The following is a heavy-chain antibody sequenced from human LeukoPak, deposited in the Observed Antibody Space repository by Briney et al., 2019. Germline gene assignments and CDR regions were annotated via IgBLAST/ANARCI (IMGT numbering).Heavy chain of an antibody. D-gene: IGHD3-22*01. Sequence: LSGGSLRLSCAASGFTFSSYGMHWVRQAPGKGLEWVAVISYDGSNKYYADSVKGRFTISRDNSKNTLYLQMNSLRAEDTAVYYCARDAVDYYDSSVLDYWGQGTLVTVSS. J-gene: IGHJ4*02. CDR1: GFTFSSYG. V-gene: IGHV3-30*19. CDR2: ISYDGSNK. CDR3: ARDAVDYYDSSVLDY.